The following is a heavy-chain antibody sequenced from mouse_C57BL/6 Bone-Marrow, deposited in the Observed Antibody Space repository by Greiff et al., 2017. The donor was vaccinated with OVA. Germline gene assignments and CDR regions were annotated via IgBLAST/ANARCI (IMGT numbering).Heavy chain of an antibody. J-gene: IGHJ3*01. V-gene: IGHV1-64*01. D-gene: IGHD3-2*02. CDR2: IHPNSGST. Sequence: QVQLQQPGAELVKPGASVKLSCKASGYTFTSYWMHWVKQRPGQGLEWIGMIHPNSGSTNYNEKFKSKATLTVDKSSSIAYMQLSSLTSEDSAVYYCARGRTAQATWFAYWGQGTLVTVSA. CDR1: GYTFTSYW. CDR3: ARGRTAQATWFAY.